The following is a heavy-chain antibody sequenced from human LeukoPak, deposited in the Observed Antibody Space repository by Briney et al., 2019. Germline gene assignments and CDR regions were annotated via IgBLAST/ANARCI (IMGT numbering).Heavy chain of an antibody. J-gene: IGHJ6*03. D-gene: IGHD3-10*01. CDR3: ARDYGSGSYYNPHYYYYYMDV. V-gene: IGHV3-21*01. Sequence: PGGSLRLSCAASAFSFGNYAMTWVRQAPGKGLEWVSSISSSSSYIYYADSVKGRFTISRDNAKNSLYLQMNSLRAEDTAVYYCARDYGSGSYYNPHYYYYYMDVWGKGTTVTVSS. CDR2: ISSSSSYI. CDR1: AFSFGNYA.